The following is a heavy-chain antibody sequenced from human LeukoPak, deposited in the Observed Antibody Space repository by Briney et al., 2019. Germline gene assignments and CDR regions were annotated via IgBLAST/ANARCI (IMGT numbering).Heavy chain of an antibody. Sequence: QPGGSLRLSCAASGFTFSSYGMHWVRQAPGKGLEWVAVIWYDGSNKYYADSVKGRFTISRDNSKNTLYLQMNSLRAENTAVYYCARGIAAAVNYWYFDLWGRGTLVTVSS. CDR2: IWYDGSNK. D-gene: IGHD6-13*01. J-gene: IGHJ2*01. CDR1: GFTFSSYG. CDR3: ARGIAAAVNYWYFDL. V-gene: IGHV3-33*01.